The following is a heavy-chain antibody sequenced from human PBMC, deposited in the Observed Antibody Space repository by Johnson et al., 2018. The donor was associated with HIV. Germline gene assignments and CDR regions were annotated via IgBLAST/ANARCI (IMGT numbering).Heavy chain of an antibody. CDR3: ARGPSQLYWPDVAFDI. CDR2: INSDGSST. CDR1: GFTFSSYA. D-gene: IGHD2-8*02. V-gene: IGHV3-74*02. J-gene: IGHJ3*02. Sequence: VQLVESGGGVVQPGRSLRLSCAASGFTFSSYAMSWVRQAPGKGLVWVSRINSDGSSTNYADSVTGRFTISRDNAKNSLYLQMNSLRAEDTAVYYCARGPSQLYWPDVAFDIWGQGTMVTVSS.